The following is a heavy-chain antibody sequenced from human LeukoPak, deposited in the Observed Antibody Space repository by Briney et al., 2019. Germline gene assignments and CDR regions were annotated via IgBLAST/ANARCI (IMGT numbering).Heavy chain of an antibody. D-gene: IGHD3-10*01. J-gene: IGHJ4*02. CDR2: ISGSGGST. CDR3: AKGTITMVRGVIFFDY. V-gene: IGHV3-23*01. Sequence: PGGSLRLSCAASGFTFNSYAMSWVRQAPGKGLEWVSAISGSGGSTYYADSVKGRFTISRDNSKNTLYLQMNSLRAEDTAVYYCAKGTITMVRGVIFFDYWGQGTLVTVSS. CDR1: GFTFNSYA.